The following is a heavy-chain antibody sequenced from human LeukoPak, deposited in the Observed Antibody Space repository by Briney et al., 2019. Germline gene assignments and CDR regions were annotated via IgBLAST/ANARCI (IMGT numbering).Heavy chain of an antibody. V-gene: IGHV4-59*01. Sequence: SETLSLTCTVSGGSISSYYWSWIRQPPGKGLEWIGYIYYSGSTKYNPSLKSRVTISVDTSKNQFSLKLSSVTAADTAVYYCARDRSSGWSAGFDPWGQGTLVTVSS. J-gene: IGHJ5*02. CDR2: IYYSGST. CDR3: ARDRSSGWSAGFDP. CDR1: GGSISSYY. D-gene: IGHD6-19*01.